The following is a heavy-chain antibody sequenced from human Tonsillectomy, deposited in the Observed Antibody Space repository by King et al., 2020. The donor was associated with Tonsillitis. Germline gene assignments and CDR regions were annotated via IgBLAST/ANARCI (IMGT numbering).Heavy chain of an antibody. V-gene: IGHV1-18*04. J-gene: IGHJ4*02. Sequence: QLVQSGAEVKKPGASVKVSCKASGYTFTSYAINWVRQAPGQGLEWMGWISAYTGNTNYAQKLRGRVTMTTDTSTSTAYMQLRSLRSDDTAVYYCAREGRYIYDYYYLGQGTLVTVSS. CDR3: AREGRYIYDYYY. CDR2: ISAYTGNT. D-gene: IGHD5-18*01. CDR1: GYTFTSYA.